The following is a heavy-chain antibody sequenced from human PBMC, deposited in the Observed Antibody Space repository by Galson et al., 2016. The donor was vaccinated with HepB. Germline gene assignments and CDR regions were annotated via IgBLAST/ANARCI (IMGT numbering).Heavy chain of an antibody. CDR3: ATSNTSPHYYYYGMDV. Sequence: QSGAEVKKPGESLKISCKGSGYTFTNYWIGWVRQMPGKGLEWMGIIYPGDSDTRYSPSFHGQVTISADKSITTAYLQWSSLKASDTAMYYCATSNTSPHYYYYGMDVWGQGTTVTVSS. V-gene: IGHV5-51*01. J-gene: IGHJ6*02. CDR1: GYTFTNYW. CDR2: IYPGDSDT. D-gene: IGHD2-2*01.